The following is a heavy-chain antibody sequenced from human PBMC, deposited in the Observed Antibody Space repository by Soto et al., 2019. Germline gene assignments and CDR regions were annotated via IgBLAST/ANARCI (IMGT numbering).Heavy chain of an antibody. CDR1: GGSFSGYY. D-gene: IGHD3-10*01. V-gene: IGHV4-34*01. CDR3: ARGVYYYGSGRPRWFDP. J-gene: IGHJ5*02. Sequence: SETLSLTCAVYGGSFSGYYWSWIRQPPGKGLEWIGEINHSGSTNYNPSLKSRVTISVDTSKNQFSLKLSSVTAADTAVYYCARGVYYYGSGRPRWFDPWGQGTLVTVSS. CDR2: INHSGST.